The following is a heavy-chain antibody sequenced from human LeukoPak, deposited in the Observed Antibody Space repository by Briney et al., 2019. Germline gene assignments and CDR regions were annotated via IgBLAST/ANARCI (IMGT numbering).Heavy chain of an antibody. V-gene: IGHV3-20*04. CDR1: GFTFSSDA. J-gene: IGHJ3*02. CDR3: ARDATERIMEAFDI. CDR2: ISGSGGST. D-gene: IGHD3-16*01. Sequence: PGGSLRLSCAASGFTFSSDAMSWVRQAPGKGLEWVSAISGSGGSTGYADSVKGRFTISRDNAKNSLYLQMNSLRAEDTALYYCARDATERIMEAFDIWGQGTMVTVSS.